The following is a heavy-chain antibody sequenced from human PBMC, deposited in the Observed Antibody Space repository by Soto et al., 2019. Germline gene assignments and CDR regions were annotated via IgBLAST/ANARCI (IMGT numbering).Heavy chain of an antibody. CDR2: ISSSSSYI. J-gene: IGHJ4*02. CDR1: GFTFSKYS. V-gene: IGHV3-21*01. Sequence: GGSLRLSCAASGFTFSKYSMSWVRQAPGKGLEWVSSISSSSSYIYYVDSVKGRFTISRDNAKNSLYLQMNSLRAEDTAVYYCANDLVRGVPFWGQGTPVTVSS. D-gene: IGHD3-10*01. CDR3: ANDLVRGVPF.